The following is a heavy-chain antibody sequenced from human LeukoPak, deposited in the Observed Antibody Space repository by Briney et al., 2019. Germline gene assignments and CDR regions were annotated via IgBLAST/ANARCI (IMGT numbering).Heavy chain of an antibody. Sequence: GGSLRLSCAASGFTFSSYSMNWVRQAPGKGLEWVSYIRSSSRTIYYADSVKGRFTISRDNAKNSLFLQMNSLRAEDTAVYYCARDGSGRVPEMSAPDYWGQGTLVTVSS. J-gene: IGHJ4*02. D-gene: IGHD3-10*01. CDR2: IRSSSRTI. CDR3: ARDGSGRVPEMSAPDY. CDR1: GFTFSSYS. V-gene: IGHV3-48*01.